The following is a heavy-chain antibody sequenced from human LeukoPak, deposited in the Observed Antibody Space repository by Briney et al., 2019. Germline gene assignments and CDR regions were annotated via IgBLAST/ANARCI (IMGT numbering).Heavy chain of an antibody. D-gene: IGHD6-19*01. CDR1: GFTFSSYW. Sequence: GGSLRLSCAASGFTFSSYWMHWVRQAPGKGLEWVSSISSSSSYIYYADSVKGRFTISRDNAKNSLYLQMNSLRAEDTAVYYCARTTVAGSGMDVWGQGTTVTVSS. V-gene: IGHV3-21*01. CDR2: ISSSSSYI. J-gene: IGHJ6*02. CDR3: ARTTVAGSGMDV.